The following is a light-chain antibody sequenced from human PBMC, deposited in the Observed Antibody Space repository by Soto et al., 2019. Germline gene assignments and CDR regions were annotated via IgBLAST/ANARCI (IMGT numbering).Light chain of an antibody. CDR3: QQYASSPRT. CDR1: QSVGKNF. Sequence: EIVLTQSPGTLSLSPGERATLSCRASQSVGKNFLAWYQQKPGQAPRFLIYGASSRATGIPERFSGSGSGTDFTLPISRLEPEDFAVYYCQQYASSPRTFGQGTKVEIK. CDR2: GAS. V-gene: IGKV3-20*01. J-gene: IGKJ1*01.